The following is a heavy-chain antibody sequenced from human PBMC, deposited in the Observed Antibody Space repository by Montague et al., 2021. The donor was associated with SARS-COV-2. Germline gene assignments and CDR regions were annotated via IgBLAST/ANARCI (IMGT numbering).Heavy chain of an antibody. CDR2: VWYDGSNK. D-gene: IGHD3-9*01. CDR3: ARTGILTGNYYYYYYMDV. J-gene: IGHJ6*03. CDR1: GFTFSSYG. Sequence: SLRLSCAASGFTFSSYGMHWVRQTPGKGLEWVAAVWYDGSNKYYADSVKGRFTISRDNSKNTLYLQMNSLRAEDTAVYYCARTGILTGNYYYYYYMDVWGKGTTVTVSS. V-gene: IGHV3-33*01.